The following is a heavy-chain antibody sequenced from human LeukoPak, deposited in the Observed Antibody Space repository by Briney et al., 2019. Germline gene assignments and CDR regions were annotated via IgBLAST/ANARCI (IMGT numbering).Heavy chain of an antibody. Sequence: GGPLKLSCAASGFDFSDFYIHWVRQASGRGLEWVGLIRSKPSSYTTVYAASVKGRFTISRDDSKNTAYLQMNSLKAEDTAVYYCSRQHCSGGSCSYVDYWGQGTLVTVSS. V-gene: IGHV3-73*01. D-gene: IGHD2-15*01. CDR1: GFDFSDFY. J-gene: IGHJ4*02. CDR2: IRSKPSSYTT. CDR3: SRQHCSGGSCSYVDY.